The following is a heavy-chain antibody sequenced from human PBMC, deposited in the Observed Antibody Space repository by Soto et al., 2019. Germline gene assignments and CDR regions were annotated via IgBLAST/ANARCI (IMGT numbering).Heavy chain of an antibody. CDR1: RGSISSYY. V-gene: IGHV4-59*01. CDR2: IHRTGST. J-gene: IGHJ5*02. D-gene: IGHD3-10*01. CDR3: ARESAGSGKNNWFDP. Sequence: GPGPTGPSETLSLTCSVSRGSISSYYWSWVRQPPGKGLEWIGFIHRTGSTKYNPSLESRVTISVDTSQNQLSLRLSSVTAADTAVYYCARESAGSGKNNWFDPWGQGILVTVSS.